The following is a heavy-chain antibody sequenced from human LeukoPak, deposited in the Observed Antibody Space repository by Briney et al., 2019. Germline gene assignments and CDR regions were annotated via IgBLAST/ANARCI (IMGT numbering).Heavy chain of an antibody. CDR1: GYTFISYA. CDR2: INAGNGNT. J-gene: IGHJ6*03. Sequence: GASVKVSCKASGYTFISYAMHWVRQAPGQRLEWMGWINAGNGNTKYSQKFQGRVTITRDTSASTAYMELSSLRSEDTAVYYCARDNPPTRVPAAIWYYYYYMDVWGKGTTVTVSS. V-gene: IGHV1-3*01. CDR3: ARDNPPTRVPAAIWYYYYYMDV. D-gene: IGHD2-2*01.